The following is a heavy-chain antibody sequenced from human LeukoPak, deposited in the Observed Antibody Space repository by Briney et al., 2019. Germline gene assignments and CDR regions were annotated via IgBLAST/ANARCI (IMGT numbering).Heavy chain of an antibody. D-gene: IGHD3-22*01. V-gene: IGHV3-7*01. CDR3: ATYSSGNGREFQH. CDR2: IKQDGSEK. J-gene: IGHJ1*01. Sequence: GGSLRLSCAASGSTFSNAWMSWVRQAPGKGLEWVANIKQDGSEKYYADSVKGRFTISRDTAKNSLYLQMNSLRAEDTAVYYCATYSSGNGREFQHWGQGTLVTVSS. CDR1: GSTFSNAW.